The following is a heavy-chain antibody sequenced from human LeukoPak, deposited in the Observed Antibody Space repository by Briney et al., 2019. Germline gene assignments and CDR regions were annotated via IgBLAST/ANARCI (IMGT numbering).Heavy chain of an antibody. D-gene: IGHD4-17*01. V-gene: IGHV4-4*07. CDR3: ARDGWLGDPSRFDY. CDR2: IYTSGSI. J-gene: IGHJ4*02. CDR1: GGSISSYY. Sequence: NPSETPSLTCTVSGGSISSYYWSWIRQPAGKGLEWIGRIYTSGSINYNPSLKSRVTMSVDTSKNQFSLKLSSVTAADTAVYYCARDGWLGDPSRFDYWGQGTLVTVSS.